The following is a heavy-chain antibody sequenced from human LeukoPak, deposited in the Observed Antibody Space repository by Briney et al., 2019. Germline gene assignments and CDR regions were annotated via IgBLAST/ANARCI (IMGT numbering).Heavy chain of an antibody. D-gene: IGHD1-26*01. CDR1: GFTFSDYA. J-gene: IGHJ4*02. CDR2: FKTKYNQV. V-gene: IGHV3-23*05. Sequence: GGSLRLSCVASGFTFSDYAMNWVRQAPGKGLEWVSTFKTKYNQVYYAESVRGRFTISTDSSKNTVYLQMNSLRAEDTALYYCARMRVGGYFDYWGQGTLVTVSS. CDR3: ARMRVGGYFDY.